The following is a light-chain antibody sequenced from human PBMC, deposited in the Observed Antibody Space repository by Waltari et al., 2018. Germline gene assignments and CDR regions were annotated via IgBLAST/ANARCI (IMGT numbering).Light chain of an antibody. Sequence: QSVVTQPPSASGTPGQRVTISCSGSSSNIGRNTVHWYQQLPGTAPKLLFYSNNQRPSGVPDRFSGSKSGTSASLAISGLQSEDEADYYCAAWDDSLNAVVFGGGTKLTVL. CDR3: AAWDDSLNAVV. V-gene: IGLV1-44*01. CDR1: SSNIGRNT. J-gene: IGLJ3*02. CDR2: SNN.